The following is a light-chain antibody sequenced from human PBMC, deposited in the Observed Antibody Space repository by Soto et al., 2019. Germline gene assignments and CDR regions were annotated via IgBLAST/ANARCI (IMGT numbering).Light chain of an antibody. CDR1: QSISTW. Sequence: DIQMTQSPSTLSASVGDRVTITCRASQSISTWLAWYQQKPGKAPKLLIYDASSLESGVPSRFSGSGSGTEFTLTISSPQPDDFATYYCQQYMSYSFGQGTKVDIK. CDR2: DAS. J-gene: IGKJ1*01. V-gene: IGKV1-5*01. CDR3: QQYMSYS.